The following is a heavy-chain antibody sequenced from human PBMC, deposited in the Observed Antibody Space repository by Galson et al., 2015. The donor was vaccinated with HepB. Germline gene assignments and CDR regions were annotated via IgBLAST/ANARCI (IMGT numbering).Heavy chain of an antibody. CDR3: AKDRRPRWFGELGVFDV. CDR2: ISGSGDDT. CDR1: GLILKNFA. D-gene: IGHD3-10*01. Sequence: SLRLSCAASGLILKNFAMTWVRQPPGKGLEWVSTISGSGDDTYYADSVKGRFSISRDNSKSTLQLQMNSLRVDDTAVYYCAKDRRPRWFGELGVFDVWGQGTMVTVSS. J-gene: IGHJ3*01. V-gene: IGHV3-23*01.